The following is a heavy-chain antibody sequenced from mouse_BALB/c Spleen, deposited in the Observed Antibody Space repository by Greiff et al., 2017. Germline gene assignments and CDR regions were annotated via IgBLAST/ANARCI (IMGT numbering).Heavy chain of an antibody. CDR3: ARDGNPWFAY. V-gene: IGHV1-87*01. Sequence: VQLVESGAELARPGASVKLSCKASGYTFTSYWMQWVKQRPGQGLEWIGAIYPGDGDTRYTQKFKGKATLTADKSSSTAYMQLSSLASEDSAVYYCARDGNPWFAYWGQGTLVTVSA. D-gene: IGHD2-1*01. CDR1: GYTFTSYW. CDR2: IYPGDGDT. J-gene: IGHJ3*01.